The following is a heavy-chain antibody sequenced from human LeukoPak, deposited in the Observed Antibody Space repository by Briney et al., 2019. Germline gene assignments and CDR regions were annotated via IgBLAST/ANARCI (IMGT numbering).Heavy chain of an antibody. D-gene: IGHD3-22*01. CDR2: ISESGST. V-gene: IGHV4-34*01. CDR3: ARLKFYDSTGYSPGHYMDV. J-gene: IGHJ6*03. CDR1: GEPFSGYY. Sequence: PSETLSLTCGVSGEPFSGYYWSWIRQPPGKGLEWIGDISESGSTNYNPSLKSRVTMSVDTSKNQFSLNLGSVTAADTAVYYCARLKFYDSTGYSPGHYMDVWGKGTTVTVSS.